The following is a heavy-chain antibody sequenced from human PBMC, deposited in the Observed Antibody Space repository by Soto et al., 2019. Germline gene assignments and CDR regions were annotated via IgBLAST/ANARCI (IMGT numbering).Heavy chain of an antibody. CDR2: INHSGST. D-gene: IGHD6-13*01. CDR3: ARVASIIAAAGHYYYYYYMDV. J-gene: IGHJ6*03. V-gene: IGHV4-34*01. CDR1: GGSSSGYY. Sequence: SETLSLTCAVYGGSSSGYYWSWIRQPPGKGLEWIEEINHSGSTNYNPSLKSRVTISVDTSKNQFSLKLSSVTAADTAVYYCARVASIIAAAGHYYYYYYMDVWGKGTTVTVSS.